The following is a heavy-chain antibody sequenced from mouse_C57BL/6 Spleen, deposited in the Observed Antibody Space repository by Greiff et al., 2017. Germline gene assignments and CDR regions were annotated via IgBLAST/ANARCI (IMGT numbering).Heavy chain of an antibody. D-gene: IGHD2-4*01. J-gene: IGHJ2*01. CDR1: GFTFSDYG. Sequence: EVKLVESGGGLVKPGGSLKLSCAASGFTFSDYGMHWVRQAPEKGLEWVAYISSGSGTIYYADTVKGRFTISRDNAKNTLFLQMTSLRSEDTAMYYCARRLRAYFDYWGQGTTLTVSS. CDR2: ISSGSGTI. V-gene: IGHV5-17*01. CDR3: ARRLRAYFDY.